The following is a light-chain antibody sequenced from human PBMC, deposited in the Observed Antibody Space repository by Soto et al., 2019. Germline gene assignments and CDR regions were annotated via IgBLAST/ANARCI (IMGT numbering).Light chain of an antibody. CDR1: SSDVGAYNY. CDR2: DVN. V-gene: IGLV2-14*03. CDR3: TSYTGATTLVV. Sequence: QSVLTQPASVSGSPGQSITISCTGTSSDVGAYNYVSWYQHHPGKAPKLMIFDVNNRPSGVSSRFSGSKSGNTASLAISGLQTEDEADYYCTSYTGATTLVVFGGGTKLTVL. J-gene: IGLJ2*01.